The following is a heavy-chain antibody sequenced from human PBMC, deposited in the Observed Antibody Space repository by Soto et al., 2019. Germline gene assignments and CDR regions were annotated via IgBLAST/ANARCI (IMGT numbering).Heavy chain of an antibody. Sequence: QDQLVQSGAEVKKPGSSVKVSCKASGGTFSSHTFSWVRQAPGQGLEWMGRIIPALGTATYAQKFQGRVTITADESATTVYMELNSLISEDTAVYYCARPVFGDYWYFDLWGRGTLVTVSS. J-gene: IGHJ2*01. CDR3: ARPVFGDYWYFDL. D-gene: IGHD4-17*01. V-gene: IGHV1-69*08. CDR2: IIPALGTA. CDR1: GGTFSSHT.